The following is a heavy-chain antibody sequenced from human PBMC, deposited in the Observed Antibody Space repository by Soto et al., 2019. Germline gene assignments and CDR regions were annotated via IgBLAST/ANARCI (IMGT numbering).Heavy chain of an antibody. CDR3: VRDTMRASAAASLDY. CDR1: GFTFSTYE. D-gene: IGHD6-13*01. Sequence: PWGSLRLSCAASGFTFSTYEFNWVRQAPGRGLEWISYISVSGNIIKYADSVKGRFTISRDNAENSLHLHMSSLRVDDTAVYFCVRDTMRASAAASLDYWGQGKKVTVSA. CDR2: ISVSGNII. J-gene: IGHJ4*02. V-gene: IGHV3-48*03.